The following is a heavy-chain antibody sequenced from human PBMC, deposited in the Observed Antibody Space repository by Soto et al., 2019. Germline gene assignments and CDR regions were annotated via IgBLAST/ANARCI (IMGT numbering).Heavy chain of an antibody. Sequence: ASVKVSCKASGYTFSSYGISWVRQAPGQGLEWMGWISAFNGDTNYAQKFQGRVTMTTDTSTSTAYMELRSLRSDDTAVYYCAGDRLYSSRYTYYYYGMDVWGQGTTVTVSS. V-gene: IGHV1-18*01. J-gene: IGHJ6*02. CDR3: AGDRLYSSRYTYYYYGMDV. CDR2: ISAFNGDT. CDR1: GYTFSSYG. D-gene: IGHD6-19*01.